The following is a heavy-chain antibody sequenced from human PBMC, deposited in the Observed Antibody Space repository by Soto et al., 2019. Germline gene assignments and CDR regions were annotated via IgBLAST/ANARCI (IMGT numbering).Heavy chain of an antibody. J-gene: IGHJ4*02. Sequence: QVQLQESGPGLVKPSDTLSLTCAVSGYSISSSNWWGWIRQPPGKGLEWIGYIYYSGTTYYNPSLKRRVNISVATSKNQFSLKLTSVTAVDTAVYYCARREIQGPIDYWGQGTLVTVSS. CDR3: ARREIQGPIDY. CDR2: IYYSGTT. D-gene: IGHD1-26*01. CDR1: GYSISSSNW. V-gene: IGHV4-28*01.